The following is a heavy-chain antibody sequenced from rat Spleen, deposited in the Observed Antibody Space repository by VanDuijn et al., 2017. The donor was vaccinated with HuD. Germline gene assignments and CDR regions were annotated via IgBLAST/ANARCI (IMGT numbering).Heavy chain of an antibody. V-gene: IGHV3-3*01. J-gene: IGHJ4*01. CDR1: DYSITSSYR. CDR2: LNSAGST. CDR3: ARKSYYSSYVMDA. D-gene: IGHD1-2*01. Sequence: EVQLQESGPGLVKPSQSLSLTCSVTDYSITSSYRWSWIRKFPGNKLEWMGYLNSAGSTNYNPSLKSRISITRDTSKNQFFLQVNSVTTEDTATYYCARKSYYSSYVMDAWGQGASVTVSS.